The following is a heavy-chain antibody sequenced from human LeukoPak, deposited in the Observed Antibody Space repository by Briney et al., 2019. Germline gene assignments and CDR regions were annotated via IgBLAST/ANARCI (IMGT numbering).Heavy chain of an antibody. CDR3: ARGYCSSTSCYVRDAFDI. Sequence: PGGSLRLSCAASGFTFSSYSMNWVRQAPGKGLEWVSYISSSGSTIYYADSVKGRFTISRDNAKNSLYLQMNSLRAEDTAVYYCARGYCSSTSCYVRDAFDIWGQGTMVTVSS. J-gene: IGHJ3*02. CDR1: GFTFSSYS. CDR2: ISSSGSTI. V-gene: IGHV3-48*04. D-gene: IGHD2-2*01.